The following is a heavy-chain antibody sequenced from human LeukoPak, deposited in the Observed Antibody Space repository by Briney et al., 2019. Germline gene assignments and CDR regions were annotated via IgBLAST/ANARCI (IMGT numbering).Heavy chain of an antibody. CDR3: ARGSGSSRNNWFDP. Sequence: GGSLRLSCAASGFTFDDYAMHWVRQAPGKGLEWVSGISWNSGSIGYADSVKGRFTISRDNAKNSLYLQMNSLRAEDTAVYYCARGSGSSRNNWFDPWGQGTLVTVSS. J-gene: IGHJ5*02. V-gene: IGHV3-9*01. CDR2: ISWNSGSI. CDR1: GFTFDDYA. D-gene: IGHD3-10*01.